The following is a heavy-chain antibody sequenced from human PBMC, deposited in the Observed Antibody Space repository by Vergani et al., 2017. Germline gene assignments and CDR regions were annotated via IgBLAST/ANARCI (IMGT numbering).Heavy chain of an antibody. CDR1: GFTFSNSA. CDR2: ISWHGDRT. D-gene: IGHD2-15*01. J-gene: IGHJ4*02. CDR3: ATAGAAYWRGASGYDLFEY. Sequence: EVQLVESGGGLVQPGRSLRLSCAASGFTFSNSAMSWVRQTSGQGLEWVSAISWHGDRTYYEDSVKGRFTISRDNSKNTVYLQMNRLRPEDTAVYYCATAGAAYWRGASGYDLFEYWGQGTLVTVAS. V-gene: IGHV3-23*04.